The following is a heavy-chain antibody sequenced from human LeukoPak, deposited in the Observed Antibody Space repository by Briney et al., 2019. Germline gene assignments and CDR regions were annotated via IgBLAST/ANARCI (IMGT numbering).Heavy chain of an antibody. J-gene: IGHJ4*02. V-gene: IGHV4-59*02. CDR2: ISYSGST. CDR1: GDSVSSYY. Sequence: PSETLSLTCTVSGDSVSSYYWTWIRQPPGKGLGWIGYISYSGSTNYNPSLKSRVTISVGTSKNQFSLRLSSVTAADTAVYYCARGYSNAPGYWGQGTLVTVSS. CDR3: ARGYSNAPGY. D-gene: IGHD4-11*01.